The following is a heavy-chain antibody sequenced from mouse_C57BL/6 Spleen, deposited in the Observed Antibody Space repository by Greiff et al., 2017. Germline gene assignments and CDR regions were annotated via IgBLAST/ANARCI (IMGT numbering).Heavy chain of an antibody. J-gene: IGHJ3*01. V-gene: IGHV1-80*01. CDR3: ARGAYDYD. CDR2: IYPGDGDT. Sequence: VQVVESGAELVKPGASVKISCKASGYAFSSYWMNWVKQRPGKGLEWIGQIYPGDGDTNYNGKFKGKATLTADKSSSTAYMQLSSLTSEDSAVYFCARGAYDYDWGQGTLVTVSA. CDR1: GYAFSSYW. D-gene: IGHD2-4*01.